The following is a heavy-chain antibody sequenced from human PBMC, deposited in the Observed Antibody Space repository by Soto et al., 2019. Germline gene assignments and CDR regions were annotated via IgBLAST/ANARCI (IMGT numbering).Heavy chain of an antibody. CDR3: ARDVRGYSGYDNLPH. CDR1: GGTFSSYA. CDR2: IDPSGGAT. D-gene: IGHD5-12*01. J-gene: IGHJ4*02. V-gene: IGHV1-46*01. Sequence: ASVKVSCKASGGTFSSYAISWVRQAPGQGLEWMGMIDPSGGATRDAQKFQGRITMTSDTSTSSVYMELRGLTSEDTAVYYCARDVRGYSGYDNLPHWGQGTLVTVSS.